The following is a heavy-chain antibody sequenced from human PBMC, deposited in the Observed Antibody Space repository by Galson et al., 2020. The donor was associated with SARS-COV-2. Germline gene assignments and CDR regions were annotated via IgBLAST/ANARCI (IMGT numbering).Heavy chain of an antibody. V-gene: IGHV4-59*01. J-gene: IGHJ3*02. CDR2: IYYSGST. Sequence: SETLSLTCTVSGGSISSYYWSWIRQPPGKGLEWIGYIYYSGSTNYNPSLKSRVTISVDTSKNQFSLKLSSVTAADTAVYYCARDRVVRDAFDIWGQGTMVTVSS. D-gene: IGHD3-22*01. CDR1: GGSISSYY. CDR3: ARDRVVRDAFDI.